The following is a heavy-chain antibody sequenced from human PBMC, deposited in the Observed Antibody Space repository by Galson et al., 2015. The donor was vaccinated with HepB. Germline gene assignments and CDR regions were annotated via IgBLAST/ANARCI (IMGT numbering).Heavy chain of an antibody. CDR1: GFTFRSYG. CDR3: ARDRSTGYFGP. CDR2: IWFDGSYK. J-gene: IGHJ2*01. Sequence: SLRLSCAASGFTFRSYGMHWVRQAPGKGLEWVAVIWFDGSYKYYGDSVKGRFIISRDTSKNTLYLQMNSLRAEDTAVYYCARDRSTGYFGPWARGSLVQVPS. V-gene: IGHV3-33*01. D-gene: IGHD1-14*01.